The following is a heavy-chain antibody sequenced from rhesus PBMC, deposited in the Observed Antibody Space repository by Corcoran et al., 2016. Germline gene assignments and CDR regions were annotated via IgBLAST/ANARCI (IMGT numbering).Heavy chain of an antibody. J-gene: IGHJ4*01. D-gene: IGHD5-24*01. Sequence: QVQLQESGPGLVKPSETLSLTCAVSGYSISSGYGWSWIRQPPGKGLEWIGYIGGSSGSTNHNPSLKSRVTISKDTSKSQFSLKLSSVTAADTAVYYCAREGTGTAGTFDYWGQGVLVTVSS. CDR1: GYSISSGYG. CDR2: IGGSSGST. CDR3: AREGTGTAGTFDY. V-gene: IGHV4-127*01.